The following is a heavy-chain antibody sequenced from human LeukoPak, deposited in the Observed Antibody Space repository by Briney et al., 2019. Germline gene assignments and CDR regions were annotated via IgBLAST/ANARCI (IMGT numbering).Heavy chain of an antibody. Sequence: GGSLRLSCAASGFIFGSYSMNWVRQAPGKGLEWVSSISSSSSYIYYADSVKGRFTISRDNAKNSLYLQMNSLRAEDTAVYYCAREDSGSLDFDYWGQGTLVTVSS. CDR3: AREDSGSLDFDY. J-gene: IGHJ4*02. V-gene: IGHV3-21*01. D-gene: IGHD1-26*01. CDR1: GFIFGSYS. CDR2: ISSSSSYI.